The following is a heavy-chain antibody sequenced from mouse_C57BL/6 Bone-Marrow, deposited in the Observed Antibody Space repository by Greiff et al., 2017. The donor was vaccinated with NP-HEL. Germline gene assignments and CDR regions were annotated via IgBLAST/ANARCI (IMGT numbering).Heavy chain of an antibody. D-gene: IGHD1-1*01. V-gene: IGHV1-55*01. CDR3: AREVLLRYPWFAY. J-gene: IGHJ3*01. CDR2: IYPGSGST. CDR1: GYTFTSYW. Sequence: QVQLQQPGAELVKPGASVKMSCKASGYTFTSYWITWVKQRPGQGLEWIGDIYPGSGSTNYNEKFKSKATLTVDTSSSTAYMQLSSLTSEDSAVYYGAREVLLRYPWFAYWGQGTLVTVSA.